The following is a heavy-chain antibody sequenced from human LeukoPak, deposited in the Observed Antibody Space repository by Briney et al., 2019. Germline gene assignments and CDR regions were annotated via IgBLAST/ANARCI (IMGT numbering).Heavy chain of an antibody. CDR2: IVPILGTP. CDR1: GGTFINYA. V-gene: IGHV1-69*01. CDR3: ARPRYCSGGDCHNNLDY. J-gene: IGHJ4*02. D-gene: IGHD2-15*01. Sequence: SVKVSCKASGGTFINYAISWVRQAPGKGLEWMGGIVPILGTPNHAQKFQGRVTISADESTSTAYMELSGLTSEDTAVYFCARPRYCSGGDCHNNLDYWGQGTLVTVSS.